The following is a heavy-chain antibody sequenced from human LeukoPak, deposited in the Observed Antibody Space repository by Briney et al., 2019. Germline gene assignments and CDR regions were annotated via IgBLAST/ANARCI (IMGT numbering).Heavy chain of an antibody. J-gene: IGHJ4*02. CDR2: INHSGST. CDR3: ARGYPWGWRPTSGSSAPLGY. D-gene: IGHD7-27*01. CDR1: GGSFSGYY. Sequence: SETLSLTCAVYGGSFSGYYWSWIRQPPGKGLEWIGEINHSGSTNYNPSLKSRVTISVDTSKNQFSLKLSSVTAADTAVYYCARGYPWGWRPTSGSSAPLGYWGQGTLVTVSS. V-gene: IGHV4-34*01.